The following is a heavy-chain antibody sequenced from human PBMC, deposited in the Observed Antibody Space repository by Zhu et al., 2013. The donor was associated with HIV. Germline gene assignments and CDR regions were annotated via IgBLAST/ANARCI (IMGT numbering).Heavy chain of an antibody. D-gene: IGHD3-9*01. CDR1: GYTFTSYG. V-gene: IGHV1-18*01. CDR3: ARDPQSXTIFAYAFDY. CDR2: ISAYNGNT. J-gene: IGHJ3*02. Sequence: QVQLVQSGAEVKKPGASVKVSCKASGYTFTSYGISWVRQAPGQGLEWMGWISAYNGNTNYAQKLQGRVTMTTDTSTSTAYMELRSLRSDDTAVYYCARDPQSXTIFAYAFDYLGPRDNGTRLF.